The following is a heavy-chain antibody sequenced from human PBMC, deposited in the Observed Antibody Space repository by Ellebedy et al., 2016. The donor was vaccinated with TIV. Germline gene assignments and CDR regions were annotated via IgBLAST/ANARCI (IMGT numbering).Heavy chain of an antibody. V-gene: IGHV3-23*01. D-gene: IGHD1-1*01. Sequence: GESLKISXAASGFTFSRYSMNWVRQAPGKGLEWVSTLSGSSGNTFYADSVQGRFTISRDESKNTVYLQMNGLTAEDTAIYFCAKDRGFVGTGIFESWGQGAQVTVSS. CDR3: AKDRGFVGTGIFES. J-gene: IGHJ4*02. CDR2: LSGSSGNT. CDR1: GFTFSRYS.